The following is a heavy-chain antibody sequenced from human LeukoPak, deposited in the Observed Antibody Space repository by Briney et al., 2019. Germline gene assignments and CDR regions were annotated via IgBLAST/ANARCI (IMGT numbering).Heavy chain of an antibody. CDR2: INHSGST. CDR3: ARSRRDWGYFDY. V-gene: IGHV4-34*01. J-gene: IGHJ4*02. D-gene: IGHD7-27*01. Sequence: SETLSLTCAVYGGSFSGYYWSWIRQPPGKGLEWIGEINHSGSTNYNPSLKSRVTISVDTSKNQFSLKLSSVTAAVTAVYYCARSRRDWGYFDYWGQGTLVTVSS. CDR1: GGSFSGYY.